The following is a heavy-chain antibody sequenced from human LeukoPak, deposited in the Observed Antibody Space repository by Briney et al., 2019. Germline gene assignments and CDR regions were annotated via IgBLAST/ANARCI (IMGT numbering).Heavy chain of an antibody. CDR1: GGSFSGYY. CDR3: ARRRSGRGVITQFYNWFDP. CDR2: INHSGST. J-gene: IGHJ5*02. V-gene: IGHV4-34*01. D-gene: IGHD3-10*01. Sequence: SETLSLTCAVYGGSFSGYYWSWIRQPPGKGLEWIGEINHSGSTNYNPSLKSRVTTSVDTSKNQFSLKLSSVTAADTAVYYCARRRSGRGVITQFYNWFDPWGQGTLVTVSS.